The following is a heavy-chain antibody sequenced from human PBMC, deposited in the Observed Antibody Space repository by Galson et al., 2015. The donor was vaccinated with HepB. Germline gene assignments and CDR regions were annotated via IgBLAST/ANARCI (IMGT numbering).Heavy chain of an antibody. CDR3: ARDRVAAAGTSFDY. J-gene: IGHJ4*02. D-gene: IGHD6-13*01. CDR2: IYTSGST. V-gene: IGHV4-61*02. CDR1: GGSISSGSYY. Sequence: TLSLTCTVSGGSISSGSYYWSWIRQPAGQGLEWIGRIYTSGSTNYNPSLKSRVTISVDTSKNQFSLKLSSVTAADTAVYYCARDRVAAAGTSFDYWGQGTLVTVSS.